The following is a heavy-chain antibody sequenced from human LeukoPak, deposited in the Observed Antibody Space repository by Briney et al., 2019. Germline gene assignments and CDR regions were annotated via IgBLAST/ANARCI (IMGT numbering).Heavy chain of an antibody. CDR1: GFTFDDYG. V-gene: IGHV3-48*03. Sequence: PGGSLRLSCAASGFTFDDYGMNWVRQAPGKGLEWVSSSSGSTIYYADSVKGRFTISRDNAKNSLYLQMNSLRAEDTAIYYCAREDSSGLDYWGQGTLVTVSS. CDR3: AREDSSGLDY. D-gene: IGHD6-19*01. J-gene: IGHJ4*02. CDR2: SSSGSTI.